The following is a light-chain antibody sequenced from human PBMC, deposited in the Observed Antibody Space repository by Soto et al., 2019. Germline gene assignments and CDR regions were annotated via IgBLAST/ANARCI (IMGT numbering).Light chain of an antibody. J-gene: IGKJ1*01. CDR3: QQYGSSPWT. Sequence: CRASQSVSSYLAWYQQKPGQAPRLLIYDASSRATGIPDRFSGSGSGTDFTLTISRLEPEDFAVYYCQQYGSSPWTFGQGTKVDIK. V-gene: IGKV3-20*01. CDR1: QSVSSY. CDR2: DAS.